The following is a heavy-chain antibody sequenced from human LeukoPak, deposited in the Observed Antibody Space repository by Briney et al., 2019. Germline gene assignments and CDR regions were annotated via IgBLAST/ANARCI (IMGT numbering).Heavy chain of an antibody. J-gene: IGHJ4*02. CDR2: IKHDGSEK. Sequence: GRSLRLSCAASGFIFTNYFTSWVRQAPGKGLEWVASIKHDGSEKYYVDSVRGRFTISRDNTKNSLYLQMSSLRAEDTAVYYCATDRGWRTSGYYLYYFEYWGQGTLVTFSS. CDR1: GFIFTNYF. V-gene: IGHV3-7*01. CDR3: ATDRGWRTSGYYLYYFEY. D-gene: IGHD3-3*01.